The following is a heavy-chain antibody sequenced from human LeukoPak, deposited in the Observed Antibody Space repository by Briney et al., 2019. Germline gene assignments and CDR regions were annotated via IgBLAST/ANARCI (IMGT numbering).Heavy chain of an antibody. Sequence: GGSLRLSCAASGFTFSSYWMSWVRQAPGKGREWVANIKQDGSEKYYVDSVKGRFTISRDNAKNSLYLQMNSLRAEDTAVYYCARDGEDFFFAFDYWGQGTLVTVSS. CDR1: GFTFSSYW. D-gene: IGHD7-27*01. J-gene: IGHJ4*02. V-gene: IGHV3-7*01. CDR2: IKQDGSEK. CDR3: ARDGEDFFFAFDY.